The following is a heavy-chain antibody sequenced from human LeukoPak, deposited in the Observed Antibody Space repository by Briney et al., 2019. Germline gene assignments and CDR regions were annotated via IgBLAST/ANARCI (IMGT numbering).Heavy chain of an antibody. CDR2: IIPILGIA. CDR3: ARGSYYGSGSYYNRKDYFDY. J-gene: IGHJ4*02. D-gene: IGHD3-10*01. Sequence: SVKVSCKASGGTFSSYAISWVRQAPGQGLEWMGRIIPILGIANYAQKFQGRVTMTRDTSTSTVYMELSSLRSEDTAVYYCARGSYYGSGSYYNRKDYFDYWGQGTLVTVSS. CDR1: GGTFSSYA. V-gene: IGHV1-69*04.